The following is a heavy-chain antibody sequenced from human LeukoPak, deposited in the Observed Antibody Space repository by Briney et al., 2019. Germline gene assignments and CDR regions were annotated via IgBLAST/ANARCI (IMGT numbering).Heavy chain of an antibody. CDR3: AKAVVPAAMHVYYYGMDV. Sequence: GRSLRLSCAASGFTFYDYSMHWVRQAPGKGLEWVSGISCNGGSIGYADSVKGRFTISRDNAKNSLYLQMNSLRAEDTALYYCAKAVVPAAMHVYYYGMDVWGQGTPVTVSS. V-gene: IGHV3-9*01. CDR2: ISCNGGSI. CDR1: GFTFYDYS. J-gene: IGHJ6*02. D-gene: IGHD2-2*01.